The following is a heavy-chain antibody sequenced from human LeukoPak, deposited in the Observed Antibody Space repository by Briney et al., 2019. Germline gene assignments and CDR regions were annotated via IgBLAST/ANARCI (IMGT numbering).Heavy chain of an antibody. CDR3: PKTPYYRLFQYYMDI. V-gene: IGHV3-74*01. CDR2: ISSDGTRT. D-gene: IGHD3-22*01. J-gene: IGHJ6*03. Sequence: GGSLRLSCAASRLTFSRYWMHWIRQAPREGLVWGSHISSDGTRTHYADSVKGRFTISKDNAHETLCLQMDSLKVVDTATYYCPKTPYYRLFQYYMDIWGKGTTGTVS. CDR1: RLTFSRYW.